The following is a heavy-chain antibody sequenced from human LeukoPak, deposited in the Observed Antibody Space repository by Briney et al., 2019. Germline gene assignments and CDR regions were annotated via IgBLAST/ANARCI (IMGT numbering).Heavy chain of an antibody. CDR3: ARRSEDSSGYYKYYFDY. Sequence: GGSLRLSCAASGFTFDDYGMSWVRQAPGKGLEWVSVINWNGGSTGYADSVKGRFTISRGNAKNSLYLQMNSLRAADTALYYCARRSEDSSGYYKYYFDYWGQGTLVTVSS. J-gene: IGHJ4*02. CDR2: INWNGGST. V-gene: IGHV3-20*04. CDR1: GFTFDDYG. D-gene: IGHD3-22*01.